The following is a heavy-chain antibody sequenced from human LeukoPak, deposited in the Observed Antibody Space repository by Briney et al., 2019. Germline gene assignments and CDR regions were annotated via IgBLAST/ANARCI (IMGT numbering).Heavy chain of an antibody. CDR3: ARVSFGRTFDY. V-gene: IGHV4-31*03. CDR2: IYYSGST. D-gene: IGHD2-15*01. J-gene: IGHJ4*02. Sequence: SQTLSLTCTVSGGSISSGGYYWSWIRQHPGKGLEWIGYIYYSGSTYYNPSLKGRVTISVDTSKNQFSLKLSSVTAADTAVYYCARVSFGRTFDYWGQGTLVTVSS. CDR1: GGSISSGGYY.